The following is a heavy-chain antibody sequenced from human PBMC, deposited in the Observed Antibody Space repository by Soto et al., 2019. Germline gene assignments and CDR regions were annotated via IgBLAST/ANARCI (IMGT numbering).Heavy chain of an antibody. J-gene: IGHJ6*02. V-gene: IGHV4-31*03. CDR2: TYNSVST. D-gene: IGHD5-18*01. Sequence: PSETLSLTCTVSGGSISRGGYYWSWIRQNPGKGLEWIGYTYNSVSTYYNPSLKSRVTISVDTSKNQFSLKLTSVTAADTAVYYCAAGEFVDTAMVISGGLGTYYYYGMDVWGQGTTVT. CDR3: AAGEFVDTAMVISGGLGTYYYYGMDV. CDR1: GGSISRGGYY.